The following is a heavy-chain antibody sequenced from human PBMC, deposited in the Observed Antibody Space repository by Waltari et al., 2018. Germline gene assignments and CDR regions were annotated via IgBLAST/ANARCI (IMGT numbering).Heavy chain of an antibody. V-gene: IGHV4-59*01. CDR3: ARAYYDFWSGYYMDV. CDR2: IYYSGST. Sequence: QVQLQESGPGLVKPSETLSLTCTVPGGSISSYYWDWIRHPPGKGLEWIGYIYYSGSTNYNPSLKSRVTISVDTSKNQFSLKLSSVTAADTAVYYCARAYYDFWSGYYMDVWGKGTTVTVSS. D-gene: IGHD3-3*01. J-gene: IGHJ6*03. CDR1: GGSISSYY.